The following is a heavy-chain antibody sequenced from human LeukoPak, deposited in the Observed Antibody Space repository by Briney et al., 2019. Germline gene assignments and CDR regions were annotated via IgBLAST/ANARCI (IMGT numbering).Heavy chain of an antibody. CDR2: IYYSGST. Sequence: SETLSLTCTVSGGSISNSNYYCAWIRQPPGKGLEWIGSIYYSGSTYYNPSLKSRVAISVDTSKNQFSLTLSSVTAADTAVYYCARHSGNYYPDYWGQGTLVTASS. V-gene: IGHV4-39*01. D-gene: IGHD1-26*01. J-gene: IGHJ4*02. CDR3: ARHSGNYYPDY. CDR1: GGSISNSNYY.